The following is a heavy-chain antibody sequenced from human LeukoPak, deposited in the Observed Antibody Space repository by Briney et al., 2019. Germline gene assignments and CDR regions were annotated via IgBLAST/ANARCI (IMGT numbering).Heavy chain of an antibody. D-gene: IGHD3-22*01. V-gene: IGHV4-39*07. CDR1: GGSISSSSYY. CDR3: ARGIRPGDYYDSSGYYYVPYYYMDV. J-gene: IGHJ6*03. Sequence: SETLSLTCTVSGGSISSSSYYWGWIRQPPGKGLEWIGSIYYSGSTYYNPSLKSRVTISVDTSKNQFSLRLSSVTAADTAVYYCARGIRPGDYYDSSGYYYVPYYYMDVWGKGTTVTISS. CDR2: IYYSGST.